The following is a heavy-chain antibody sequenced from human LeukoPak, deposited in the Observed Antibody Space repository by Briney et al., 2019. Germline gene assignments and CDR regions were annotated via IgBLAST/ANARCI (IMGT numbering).Heavy chain of an antibody. D-gene: IGHD3-22*01. V-gene: IGHV4-59*01. CDR3: ARTSMIVVVRGAFDI. Sequence: SETLSLTCAVYGGSFSGYYWSWIRQPPGKGLEWIGYIYYSGSTNYNPSLKSRVTISVDTSKNQFSLKLSSVTAADTAVYYCARTSMIVVVRGAFDIWGQGTMVTVSS. CDR1: GGSFSGYY. J-gene: IGHJ3*02. CDR2: IYYSGST.